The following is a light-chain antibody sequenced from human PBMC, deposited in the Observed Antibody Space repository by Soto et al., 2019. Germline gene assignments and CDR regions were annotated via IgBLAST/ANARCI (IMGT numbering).Light chain of an antibody. Sequence: QSVLTQPPSVSGAPGQRVTISCTGTSSNIGAGYDVLWYRQIPGTAPKLLIYGDINRPSGVSDRCSGSKSGTSASLANTGLQAEDEAYYYCQSYDNSLSVYVVFGGGTKLTVL. V-gene: IGLV1-40*01. CDR1: SSNIGAGYD. CDR3: QSYDNSLSVYVV. J-gene: IGLJ2*01. CDR2: GDI.